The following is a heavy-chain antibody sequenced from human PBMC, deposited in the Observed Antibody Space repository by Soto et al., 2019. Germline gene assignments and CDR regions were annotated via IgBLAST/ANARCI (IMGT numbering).Heavy chain of an antibody. V-gene: IGHV1-69*13. J-gene: IGHJ6*02. Sequence: GASVKVSCKASGGTFSSYAISWVRQAPGQGLEWMGGIIPIFGTANYAQKFQGRVTITADESTSTAYMELSSLRSEDTAVYYCARCPSSSYYYYYGMDVWRQGTTVTVSS. CDR1: GGTFSSYA. CDR3: ARCPSSSYYYYYGMDV. CDR2: IIPIFGTA. D-gene: IGHD6-6*01.